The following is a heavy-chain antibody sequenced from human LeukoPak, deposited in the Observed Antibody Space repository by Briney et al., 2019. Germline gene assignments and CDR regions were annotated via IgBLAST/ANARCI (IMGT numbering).Heavy chain of an antibody. Sequence: ASVKVSCKGSGYTFTNYYMHWMRQPHAQGLEWMGIINPSDGSRSYAQKFQGRVTMTRDTSKSTVYMDLSSLRSEDKAAYYCVRGYKREGVTGPTNAPFDYWGQGTLV. D-gene: IGHD3-9*01. CDR2: INPSDGSR. V-gene: IGHV1-46*01. CDR3: VRGYKREGVTGPTNAPFDY. CDR1: GYTFTNYY. J-gene: IGHJ4*02.